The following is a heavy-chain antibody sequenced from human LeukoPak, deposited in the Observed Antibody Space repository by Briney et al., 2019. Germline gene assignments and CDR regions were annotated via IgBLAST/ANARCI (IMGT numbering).Heavy chain of an antibody. CDR3: ATDCSSVSCFDY. Sequence: PGGSLRLSCADSGFTFSNNWMKWIRQAPGKGLEWVANIKYEGSAKFYVDSVKGRFTISRDNAKNSLYLQMNSLRAEDTAVYYCATDCSSVSCFDYWGQGTLVTVSS. CDR2: IKYEGSAK. D-gene: IGHD2-2*01. V-gene: IGHV3-7*01. J-gene: IGHJ4*02. CDR1: GFTFSNNW.